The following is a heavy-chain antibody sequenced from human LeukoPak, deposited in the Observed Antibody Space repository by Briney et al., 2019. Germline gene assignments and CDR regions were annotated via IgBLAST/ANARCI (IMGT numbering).Heavy chain of an antibody. D-gene: IGHD3-22*01. CDR3: AAYDSSGYVDY. CDR1: GFTFDDYA. Sequence: GGSLRLSCAASGFTFDDYAMHWVRQVPGKGLEWVSGITWNSGTIAYADSVKGRSTISRDNAKNSVYLEMHRLRAEDTAVYYCAAYDSSGYVDYWGQGTLVTVSS. J-gene: IGHJ4*02. CDR2: ITWNSGTI. V-gene: IGHV3-9*01.